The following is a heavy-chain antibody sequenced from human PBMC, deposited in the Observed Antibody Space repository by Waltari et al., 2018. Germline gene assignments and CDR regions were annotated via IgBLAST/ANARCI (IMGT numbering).Heavy chain of an antibody. D-gene: IGHD3-10*01. CDR3: ARDRSTMVRGVLSSAYYFDY. CDR1: GGTFSSSA. V-gene: IGHV1-69*01. CDR2: IIPIFGTA. Sequence: QVQLVQSGAEVKKPGSSVKVSCKASGGTFSSSAISWVRQAPGQGLGWMGGIIPIFGTANYDKKFQGKVTITADESTSTGYMELNSLRAEDTAVYYCARDRSTMVRGVLSSAYYFDYWGQGTLVTVSS. J-gene: IGHJ4*02.